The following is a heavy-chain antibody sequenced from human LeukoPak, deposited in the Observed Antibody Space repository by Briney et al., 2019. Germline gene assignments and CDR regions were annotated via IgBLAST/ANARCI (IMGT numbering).Heavy chain of an antibody. Sequence: GGSLRLSCAASGFTFSDYNMNWVRQVPGKGLESVSYMSRSGDIIYYADSVKGRFTISRDNAKNSLYLQMNSLRAEDTAVYYCAKGGPPQYGSSWLEYYFDYWGQGTLVTVSS. V-gene: IGHV3-48*01. CDR2: MSRSGDII. CDR1: GFTFSDYN. J-gene: IGHJ4*02. D-gene: IGHD6-13*01. CDR3: AKGGPPQYGSSWLEYYFDY.